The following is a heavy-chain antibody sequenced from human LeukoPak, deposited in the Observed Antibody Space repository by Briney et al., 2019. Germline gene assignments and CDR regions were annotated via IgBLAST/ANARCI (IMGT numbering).Heavy chain of an antibody. CDR3: ARASQNWFDP. CDR2: IYHSGST. CDR1: GGSISSGGYY. Sequence: SQTLSLTCTVSGGSISSGGYYWSWIRQPPGKGLEWIGYIYHSGSTYYNPSLKSRVTISVDRSKNQFSLKLSSVTAADTAVYYCARASQNWFDPWGQGTLVTVSS. J-gene: IGHJ5*02. V-gene: IGHV4-30-2*01.